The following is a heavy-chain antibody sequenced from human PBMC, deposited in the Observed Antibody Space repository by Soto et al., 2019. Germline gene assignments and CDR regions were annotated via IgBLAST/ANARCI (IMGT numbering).Heavy chain of an antibody. V-gene: IGHV1-69*02. Sequence: ASVKVSCKASGGTFSSYTISWVRQAPGQGLEWMGRIIPILGIANYAQKFQGRVTITADKSTSTAYMELSSLRSEDTAVYYCARQPIAAAGKYYYYYYGRDVLGQGTTGTVAS. J-gene: IGHJ6*02. CDR2: IIPILGIA. CDR1: GGTFSSYT. CDR3: ARQPIAAAGKYYYYYYGRDV. D-gene: IGHD6-13*01.